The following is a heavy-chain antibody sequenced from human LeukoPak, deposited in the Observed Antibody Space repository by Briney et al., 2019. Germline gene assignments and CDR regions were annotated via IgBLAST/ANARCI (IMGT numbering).Heavy chain of an antibody. V-gene: IGHV4-59*02. CDR3: ARVLSWNFYL. CDR2: IYYSGNT. J-gene: IGHJ2*01. CDR1: GCSVSTYY. Sequence: SETLSLTCTVSGCSVSTYYWSWIRQPPGKGLEWIGYIYYSGNTNYNPSLKSRVTISVDTSKNQFSLRLTSAPPSNTAVYYFARVLSWNFYLCGRGTLVTVSS.